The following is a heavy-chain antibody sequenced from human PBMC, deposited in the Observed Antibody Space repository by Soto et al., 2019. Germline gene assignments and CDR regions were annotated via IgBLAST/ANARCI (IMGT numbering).Heavy chain of an antibody. V-gene: IGHV2-5*02. J-gene: IGHJ4*02. CDR2: IYWDDDK. Sequence: QITLKESGPPLVKPTQTLTLTCTFSGFSLTTSGVGVGWIRQPPGKALERLALIYWDDDKRYSPSLKSRLTITKDTSKNQVVLTMTNMDPVDTATYYCAHRGTAFDYWGQGTLVTVSS. D-gene: IGHD3-10*01. CDR3: AHRGTAFDY. CDR1: GFSLTTSGVG.